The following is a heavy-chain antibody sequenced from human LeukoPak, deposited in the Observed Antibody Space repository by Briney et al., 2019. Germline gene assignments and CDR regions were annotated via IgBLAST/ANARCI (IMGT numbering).Heavy chain of an antibody. D-gene: IGHD3-22*01. V-gene: IGHV3-21*01. CDR1: GFTFSSYT. Sequence: PGGSLRLSCAASGFTFSSYTMNWVRQAPGKGLEWVSSISSSSTYIYYADSVRGRFTISRDNAKNSLYLQMNSLRAEDTAVYYCAREGYHDSGGYYYGYWGQGTLVTVSS. CDR3: AREGYHDSGGYYYGY. J-gene: IGHJ4*02. CDR2: ISSSSTYI.